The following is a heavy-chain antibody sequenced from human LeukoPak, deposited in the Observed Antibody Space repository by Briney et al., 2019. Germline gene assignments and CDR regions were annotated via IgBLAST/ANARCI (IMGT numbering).Heavy chain of an antibody. CDR2: ISSSGTYI. J-gene: IGHJ4*02. CDR3: ARDMAVASFDS. D-gene: IGHD6-19*01. V-gene: IGHV3-21*01. CDR1: GFTFSSYS. Sequence: GGSLRLSCAASGFTFSSYSLNWVRQAPGKGLEWVSSISSSGTYIYYADSLKGRFTISRDSAKNSLYLQMNSLRVEDTAVYYCARDMAVASFDSWGQGTLVTVSS.